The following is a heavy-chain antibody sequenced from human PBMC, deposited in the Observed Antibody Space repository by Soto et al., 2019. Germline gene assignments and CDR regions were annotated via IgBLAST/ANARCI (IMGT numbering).Heavy chain of an antibody. CDR1: GGSISSINDY. V-gene: IGHV4-61*05. CDR3: AGHVGGSYFFDY. CDR2: IYYSGST. J-gene: IGHJ4*02. D-gene: IGHD3-3*01. Sequence: PTETLSLTCTVSGGSISSINDYWVWIRQPPGKGLGWIGYIYYSGSTNYNPSLKSRVTISVDTSKNQFSLKLSSVTAADTAVYYCAGHVGGSYFFDYWGQGTLVTVSS.